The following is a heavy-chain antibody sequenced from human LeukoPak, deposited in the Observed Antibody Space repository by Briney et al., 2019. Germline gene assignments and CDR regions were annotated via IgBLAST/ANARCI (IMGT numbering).Heavy chain of an antibody. D-gene: IGHD5-12*01. J-gene: IGHJ4*02. CDR3: ARRLGYSGYVFDY. CDR2: INHSGST. CDR1: GGSFSGYY. V-gene: IGHV4-34*01. Sequence: PSETLSLTCAVYGGSFSGYYWSWIRQPPGKGLEWIGEINHSGSTNYNPSLKSRVTISVDTSKNQFSLKLSSVTAADTAVYYCARRLGYSGYVFDYWGQGTLVTVSS.